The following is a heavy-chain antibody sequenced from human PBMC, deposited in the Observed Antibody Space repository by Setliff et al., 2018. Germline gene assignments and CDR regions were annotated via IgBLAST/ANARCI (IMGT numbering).Heavy chain of an antibody. D-gene: IGHD1-1*01. CDR2: IYYGGET. Sequence: SETLSLTCTVSGASLSSGTYYWGWIRQPPGKGLEWIGRIYYGGETYYNASLKGRLTISVDTAQNQFSLRLTSVTAADTAVYYCARTGTYRYFDYWGQGALVTVSS. J-gene: IGHJ4*02. CDR3: ARTGTYRYFDY. V-gene: IGHV4-39*01. CDR1: GASLSSGTYY.